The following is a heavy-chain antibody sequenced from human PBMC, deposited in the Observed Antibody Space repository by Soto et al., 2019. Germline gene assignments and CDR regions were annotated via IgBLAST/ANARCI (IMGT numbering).Heavy chain of an antibody. V-gene: IGHV3-30*03. Sequence: GGSLRLSCAASGFTFSSYGMHWVRQAPGKGLEWVAVISYDGSNKYYADSVKGRFTISRDNSKNTLYLQMNSLRAEDTAVYYCATLYAGSGRAKADYWGQGTLVTVSS. CDR2: ISYDGSNK. CDR1: GFTFSSYG. J-gene: IGHJ4*02. D-gene: IGHD3-10*01. CDR3: ATLYAGSGRAKADY.